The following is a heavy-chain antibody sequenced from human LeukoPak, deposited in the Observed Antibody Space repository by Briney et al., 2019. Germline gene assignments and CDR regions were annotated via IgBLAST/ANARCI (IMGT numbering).Heavy chain of an antibody. CDR2: INPNSGGT. D-gene: IGHD5-18*01. V-gene: IGHV1-2*02. CDR3: ARDRSPAPGRSYGRGHFDH. CDR1: GYTFTGYY. J-gene: IGHJ4*02. Sequence: ASVKVSCKASGYTFTGYYMHWVRQAPGQGLEWMGWINPNSGGTNYAQKFQGRVTMTRDTSISTAYMELSRLRSDDTAVYYCARDRSPAPGRSYGRGHFDHWGQGTLVTVSS.